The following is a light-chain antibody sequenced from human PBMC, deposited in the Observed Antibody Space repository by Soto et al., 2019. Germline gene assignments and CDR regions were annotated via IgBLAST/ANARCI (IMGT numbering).Light chain of an antibody. V-gene: IGKV2-28*01. CDR3: MQALQTIT. Sequence: DIVMTQSPLSLPVTPGEPASISCRSSQSLLQSNGYNYLDWYVQKPGQSPQLLIYLGSNRASGVPDRFSGSGSGTDFTLKISRVEAEDVGIYYCMQALQTITFGQGTRLEIK. J-gene: IGKJ5*01. CDR2: LGS. CDR1: QSLLQSNGYNY.